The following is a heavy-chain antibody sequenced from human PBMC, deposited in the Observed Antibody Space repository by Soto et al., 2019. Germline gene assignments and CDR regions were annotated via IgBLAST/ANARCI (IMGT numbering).Heavy chain of an antibody. CDR2: IIPIFGTA. CDR1: GGTFSSYA. D-gene: IGHD5-18*01. CDR3: ARVYAAMAYFYDYYGMDV. J-gene: IGHJ6*02. V-gene: IGHV1-69*01. Sequence: QVQLVQSGAEVKKPGSSVKVSCKASGGTFSSYAISWVRQAPGQGLEWMGGIIPIFGTANYAQTFQGRVTITADESRSKAYMELSSLRSEDTGVYYCARVYAAMAYFYDYYGMDVWGQGTTVTVSS.